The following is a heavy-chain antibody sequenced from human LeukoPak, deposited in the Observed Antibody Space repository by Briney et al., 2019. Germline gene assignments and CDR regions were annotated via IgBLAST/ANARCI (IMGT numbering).Heavy chain of an antibody. J-gene: IGHJ4*02. CDR2: IYRSGST. D-gene: IGHD1-26*01. CDR3: ARRPSGHPFDY. CDR1: GYSISSGYY. Sequence: SETLSLTCTVSGYSISSGYYWGWIRQPPGKGLEWIGYIYRSGSTNYNRSLKSRVTISVDTSKNHFSMTLSSVTASATAVYFCARRPSGHPFDYWGQGTLVTVSS. V-gene: IGHV4-38-2*02.